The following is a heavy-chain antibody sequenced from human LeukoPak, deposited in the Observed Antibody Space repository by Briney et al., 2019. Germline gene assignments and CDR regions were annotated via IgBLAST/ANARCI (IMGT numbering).Heavy chain of an antibody. CDR1: GYTFTSYG. Sequence: ASVKVSCKASGYTFTSYGISWVRQAPGQGLEWMGIINPSGGSTSYAQKFQGRVTMTRDTSTSTVYMELSSLRSEDTAVYYRARDGEGIAVAGTGYFDYWGQGTLVTVSS. V-gene: IGHV1-46*01. CDR3: ARDGEGIAVAGTGYFDY. J-gene: IGHJ4*02. CDR2: INPSGGST. D-gene: IGHD6-19*01.